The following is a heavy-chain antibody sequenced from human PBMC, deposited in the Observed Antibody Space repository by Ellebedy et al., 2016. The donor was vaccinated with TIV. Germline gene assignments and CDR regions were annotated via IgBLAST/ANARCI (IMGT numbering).Heavy chain of an antibody. CDR2: ISSSGSSI. D-gene: IGHD6-19*01. CDR1: GFTFRSYN. V-gene: IGHV3-48*04. Sequence: PGGSLRLSCAASGFTFRSYNMNWVRQAPGKGLEWVSFISSSGSSIYYADSVKGRFTISRDNAKNSLYLQMNSLRAEDTAVYYCARGSQWLVEISFDYWGQGTLVTVSS. J-gene: IGHJ4*02. CDR3: ARGSQWLVEISFDY.